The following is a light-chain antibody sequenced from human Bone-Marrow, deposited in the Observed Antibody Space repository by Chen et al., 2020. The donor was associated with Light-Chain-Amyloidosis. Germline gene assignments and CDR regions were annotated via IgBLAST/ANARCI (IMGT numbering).Light chain of an antibody. J-gene: IGLJ3*02. Sequence: SYVLTQPSSVSVAPGQTATIACGGNNIGATSVDWYQQTPGQAPLLVVYDDSDRPSGIPERLSVSNAGNTATLTISRVDAGDEADYYCQVWDRSSDRPLFGGGTKLTVL. CDR3: QVWDRSSDRPL. CDR2: DDS. V-gene: IGLV3-21*02. CDR1: NIGATS.